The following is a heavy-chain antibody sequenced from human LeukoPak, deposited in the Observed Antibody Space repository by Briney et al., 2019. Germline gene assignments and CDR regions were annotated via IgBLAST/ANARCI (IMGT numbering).Heavy chain of an antibody. CDR2: INGDGSSR. Sequence: GGSLRLSCAASGFTFSSYWMHWVRQAPGKGLVWVSRINGDGSSRSHADSVKGRFTISRDNAKNTLYLQMNSLRAEDTAVYYCAREYYRYNSGYRAEYFQHWGQGTLVTVSS. CDR3: AREYYRYNSGYRAEYFQH. D-gene: IGHD3-22*01. CDR1: GFTFSSYW. V-gene: IGHV3-74*01. J-gene: IGHJ1*01.